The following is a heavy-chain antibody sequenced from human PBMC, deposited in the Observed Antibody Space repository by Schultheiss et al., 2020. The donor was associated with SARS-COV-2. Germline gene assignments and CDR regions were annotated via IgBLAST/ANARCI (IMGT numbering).Heavy chain of an antibody. V-gene: IGHV3-74*01. CDR3: ARDNTYLGPMDV. CDR1: GFTFSSYW. CDR2: INSDGSST. D-gene: IGHD2/OR15-2a*01. Sequence: GESLKISCAASGFTFSSYWMHWVRQAPGKGLVWVSRINSDGSSTSYADSVKGRFTISRDNAKNTLYLQMNSLRAEDTAVYYCARDNTYLGPMDVWGQGTTVTVSS. J-gene: IGHJ6*02.